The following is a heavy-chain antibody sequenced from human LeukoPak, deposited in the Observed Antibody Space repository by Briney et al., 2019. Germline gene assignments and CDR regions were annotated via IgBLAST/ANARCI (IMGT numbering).Heavy chain of an antibody. CDR1: GGSISNYY. CDR3: ARAGQFISARPISFDY. CDR2: IYYSGST. D-gene: IGHD6-6*01. Sequence: SETLSLTCTVSGGSISNYYWNWIRQPPGKGLEWIGYIYYSGSTNSNPSLKSRVTISVDTSKNQFSLKLGSVTAADTAVYYCARAGQFISARPISFDYWGQGTLVTVSS. V-gene: IGHV4-59*01. J-gene: IGHJ4*02.